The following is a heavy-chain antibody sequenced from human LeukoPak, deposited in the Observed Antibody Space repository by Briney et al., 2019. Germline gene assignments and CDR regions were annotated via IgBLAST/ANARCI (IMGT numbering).Heavy chain of an antibody. D-gene: IGHD2-2*01. CDR1: GGSFSGHY. V-gene: IGHV4-34*01. CDR3: ARVPGGYCSSTSCYGGQRAQFGY. CDR2: INHSGST. Sequence: SETLSLTCAVYGGSFSGHYWSWIRQPPGKGLEWIGEINHSGSTNYNPSLKSRVTISVDTSKNQFSLKLSSMTAADTAVYYCARVPGGYCSSTSCYGGQRAQFGYWGQGTLVTVSS. J-gene: IGHJ4*02.